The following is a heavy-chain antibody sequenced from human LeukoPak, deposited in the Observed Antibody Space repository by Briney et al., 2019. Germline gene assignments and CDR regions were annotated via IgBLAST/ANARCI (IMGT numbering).Heavy chain of an antibody. CDR2: IKPDGSVI. D-gene: IGHD1-26*01. Sequence: GGSLRLSCAASGFTFSNYWMAWVRQAPGRGLESVASIKPDGSVIYYGDSVKGRFTLSRDNTKNALHLQMNSLRAEDTAMYYCAKSGWDPWHWGQANLVTVSS. J-gene: IGHJ4*02. CDR1: GFTFSNYW. V-gene: IGHV3-7*02. CDR3: AKSGWDPWH.